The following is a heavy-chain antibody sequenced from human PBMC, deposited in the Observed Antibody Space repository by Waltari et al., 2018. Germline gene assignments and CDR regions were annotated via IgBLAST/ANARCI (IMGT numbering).Heavy chain of an antibody. CDR1: GYTVTCYY. J-gene: IGHJ3*02. V-gene: IGHV1-2*06. CDR2: NNPNSGGT. CDR3: ARDGRAFDI. Sequence: QVQLVQSGAEVKKPVYEVKLSCKASGYTVTCYYMHWVRQAPGQGLEWMGRNNPNSGGTNYAQKFQGRVTMTRDTSISTAYMELSRLRSDDTAVYYCARDGRAFDIWGQGTMVTVSS.